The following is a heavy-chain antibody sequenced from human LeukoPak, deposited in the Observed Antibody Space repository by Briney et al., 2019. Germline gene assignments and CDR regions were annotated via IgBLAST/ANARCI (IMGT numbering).Heavy chain of an antibody. Sequence: QSGGSLRLSCAASGFTFSNYWMSWVRQAPGKGLEWVANIKEDGSEKYYVDSVKGRFTISRDNARNSLYLQMNSLRAEDRAVYYCASGRQLGYWGQGTLVTVSS. CDR2: IKEDGSEK. CDR1: GFTFSNYW. V-gene: IGHV3-7*01. CDR3: ASGRQLGY. D-gene: IGHD6-13*01. J-gene: IGHJ4*02.